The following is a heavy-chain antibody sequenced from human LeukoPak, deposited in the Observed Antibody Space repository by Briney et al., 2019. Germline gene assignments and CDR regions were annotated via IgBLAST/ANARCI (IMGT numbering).Heavy chain of an antibody. Sequence: PSQTLALTCTVSGGSISGYYWGWMLQRPGRGLQWIGFISETGSTDYNPPLERRITMSVDNSRNQVSLRVRYATAADTAIYYCARHRRKYTREYHFDSWGQGILVSVSS. J-gene: IGHJ4*02. V-gene: IGHV4-31*02. D-gene: IGHD6-6*01. CDR3: ARHRRKYTREYHFDS. CDR1: GGSISGYY. CDR2: ISETGST.